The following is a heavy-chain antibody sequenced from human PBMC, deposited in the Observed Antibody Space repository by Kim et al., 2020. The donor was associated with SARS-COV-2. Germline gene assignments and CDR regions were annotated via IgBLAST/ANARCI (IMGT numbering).Heavy chain of an antibody. Sequence: ASVKVSCKASGYTFTSYYMHWVRQAPGQGLEWMGIINPSGGSTSYAQKFQGRVTMTRDTSTSTVYMELSSLRSEDTAVYYCARDDVVQGVIISFFDYWGQGTLVTVSS. D-gene: IGHD3-10*01. CDR2: INPSGGST. J-gene: IGHJ4*02. CDR3: ARDDVVQGVIISFFDY. V-gene: IGHV1-46*01. CDR1: GYTFTSYY.